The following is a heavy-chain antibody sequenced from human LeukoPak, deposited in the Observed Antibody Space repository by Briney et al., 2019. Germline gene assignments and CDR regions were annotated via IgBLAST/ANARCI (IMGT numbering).Heavy chain of an antibody. CDR3: ARGPYDYGEYIDY. D-gene: IGHD4-17*01. CDR2: IWYDGSNK. V-gene: IGHV3-33*03. CDR1: GFTFSSYG. J-gene: IGHJ4*02. Sequence: PGRSLRLSCAASGFTFSSYGMHWVRQAPGKGLEWVAVIWYDGSNKYYADSVKGRFTISRDNARNSLYLQLNSLRAEDTAVYYCARGPYDYGEYIDYWGQGTLVTVSS.